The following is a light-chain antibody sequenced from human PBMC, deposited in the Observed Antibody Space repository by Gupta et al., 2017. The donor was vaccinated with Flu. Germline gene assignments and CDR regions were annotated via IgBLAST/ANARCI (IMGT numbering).Light chain of an antibody. CDR3: QQSYTTPYT. Sequence: DIQMTQSPSSLSASVGDRVTITCRSSQTVSIYLNWYQQEPGKAPKLLIYSASTLHGGVPSRFSGSGSGTDFTLTITSLQREDFATYYCQQSYTTPYTFGQGTKVEIK. CDR2: SAS. J-gene: IGKJ2*01. V-gene: IGKV1-39*01. CDR1: QTVSIY.